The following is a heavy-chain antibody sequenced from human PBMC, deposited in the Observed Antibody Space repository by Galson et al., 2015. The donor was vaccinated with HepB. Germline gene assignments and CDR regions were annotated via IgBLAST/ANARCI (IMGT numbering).Heavy chain of an antibody. D-gene: IGHD3-22*01. Sequence: SVKVSCKVSGYTLTELSMHWVRQAPGKGLEWMGGFDPEDGETIYAQKFQGRVTMTEDTSTDTAYMELSILRSEDTAVYYCATDLDSSGYSYFDYWGQGTLVTVSS. CDR2: FDPEDGET. CDR3: ATDLDSSGYSYFDY. V-gene: IGHV1-24*01. J-gene: IGHJ4*02. CDR1: GYTLTELS.